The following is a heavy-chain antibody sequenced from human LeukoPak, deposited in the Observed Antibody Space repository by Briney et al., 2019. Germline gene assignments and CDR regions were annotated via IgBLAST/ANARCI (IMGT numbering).Heavy chain of an antibody. CDR3: ARPYGSGSLGY. Sequence: GGSLRLSCAASGFTFSSFWMHWVRQAPGKGLVWVSRINSDATSTYYADSVKGRFTISRDNAKNTLYLQMNSLRAEDTAVYYCARPYGSGSLGYWGQGTLVTVSS. D-gene: IGHD3-10*01. CDR1: GFTFSSFW. J-gene: IGHJ4*02. CDR2: INSDATST. V-gene: IGHV3-74*01.